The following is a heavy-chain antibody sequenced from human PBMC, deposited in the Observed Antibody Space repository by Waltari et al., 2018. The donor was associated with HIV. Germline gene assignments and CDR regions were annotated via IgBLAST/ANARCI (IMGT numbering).Heavy chain of an antibody. CDR2: IYYSGST. Sequence: QLQLQESGPGLVKPSETLSLTCAVSGGSISSSRYYWGWLRQPPGKGLEWIGSIYYSGSTYYNPSLKSRVTISGDTSKNQFSLKLSSVTAADTAVYYCARHVRSSIWFDYWGQGTLVTVSS. CDR1: GGSISSSRYY. V-gene: IGHV4-39*01. D-gene: IGHD3-10*02. CDR3: ARHVRSSIWFDY. J-gene: IGHJ5*01.